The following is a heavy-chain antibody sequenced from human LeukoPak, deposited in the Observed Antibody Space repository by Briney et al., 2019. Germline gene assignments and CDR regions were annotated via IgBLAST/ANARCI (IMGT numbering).Heavy chain of an antibody. V-gene: IGHV3-23*01. CDR2: ISGSGGST. CDR3: AKARIAAAGREN. CDR1: GFTFSSYA. J-gene: IGHJ4*02. D-gene: IGHD6-13*01. Sequence: GGSMRLSCAASGFTFSSYAMSWVRQTPGKGLEWVSAISGSGGSTYYADSVKGRFTISRDNSKNTLYLQMNSLRAEDTAVYYCAKARIAAAGRENWGQGTLVTVSS.